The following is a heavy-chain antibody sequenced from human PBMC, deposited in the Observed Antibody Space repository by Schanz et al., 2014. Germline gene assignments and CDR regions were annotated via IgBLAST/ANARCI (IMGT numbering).Heavy chain of an antibody. J-gene: IGHJ5*02. Sequence: EVQLLESGGGLVQPGGSLRLSCAASGFTFRGYAMSWVRQAPGRGLEWVSIISGSGGNTYYPDAVRGRFTISRDNSKTTVYLQMNSLRAEDTAVYYCARPALWFGDNCFDPWGQGTLVTVSS. V-gene: IGHV3-23*01. CDR2: ISGSGGNT. D-gene: IGHD3-10*01. CDR3: ARPALWFGDNCFDP. CDR1: GFTFRGYA.